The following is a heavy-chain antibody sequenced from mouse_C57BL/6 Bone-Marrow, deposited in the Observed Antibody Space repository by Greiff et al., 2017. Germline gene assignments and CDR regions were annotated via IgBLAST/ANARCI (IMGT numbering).Heavy chain of an antibody. Sequence: VQLQQPGAELVRPGTSVKLSCKASGYTFTSYWMHWVKQRPGQGLEWIGVIDPSDSYTNYNQKFKGKATLTVDTSSSTAYMQLSSLTSEDSAVYYCANYYGSSYIDYWGQGTTLTVSS. CDR2: IDPSDSYT. V-gene: IGHV1-59*01. D-gene: IGHD1-1*01. J-gene: IGHJ2*01. CDR1: GYTFTSYW. CDR3: ANYYGSSYIDY.